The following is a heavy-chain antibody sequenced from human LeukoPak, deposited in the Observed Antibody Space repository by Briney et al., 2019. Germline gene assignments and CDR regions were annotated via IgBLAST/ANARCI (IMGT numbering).Heavy chain of an antibody. D-gene: IGHD3-10*01. CDR3: AKDGFLTYYYGSSV. V-gene: IGHV3-23*01. CDR1: GFTFSSYA. CDR2: ISGSGGST. J-gene: IGHJ6*04. Sequence: GGSLRLSCAASGFTFSSYAMSWVRQAPGKGLEWVSAISGSGGSTYYADSVKGRFTISRDNSKNTLYLQTKSLRAEDTAVYYCAKDGFLTYYYGSSVWGKGTTVTISS.